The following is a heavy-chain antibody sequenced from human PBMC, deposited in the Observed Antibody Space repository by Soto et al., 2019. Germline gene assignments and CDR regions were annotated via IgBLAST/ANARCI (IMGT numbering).Heavy chain of an antibody. CDR1: GYTFTSYD. CDR3: ARELRTTTYDYYYMDV. CDR2: MNPNSGNT. Sequence: ASVKVSCKAPGYTFTSYDINWVRQATGQGLEWMGWMNPNSGNTGYAQKFQGRVTMTRNTSISTAYMELSSLRAEDTAVYYCARELRTTTYDYYYMDVWGQGTTVTVSS. J-gene: IGHJ6*03. D-gene: IGHD1-26*01. V-gene: IGHV1-8*01.